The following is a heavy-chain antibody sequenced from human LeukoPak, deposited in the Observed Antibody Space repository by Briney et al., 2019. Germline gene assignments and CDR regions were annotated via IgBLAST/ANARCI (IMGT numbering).Heavy chain of an antibody. CDR2: IRFDGGHK. Sequence: GGSLRLSCAASGFTFSNYGMFWVRQAPGKGLDRVAFIRFDGGHKYYADSVKGRFTISRDNSKNTVYLQMDSLRAEDTALYYCAKTSLWDGSGRYYYMDVWGKGTTVTISS. D-gene: IGHD2-15*01. CDR1: GFTFSNYG. V-gene: IGHV3-30*02. J-gene: IGHJ6*03. CDR3: AKTSLWDGSGRYYYMDV.